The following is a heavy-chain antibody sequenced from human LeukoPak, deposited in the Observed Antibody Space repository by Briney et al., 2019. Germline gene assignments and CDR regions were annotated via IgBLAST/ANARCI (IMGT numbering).Heavy chain of an antibody. Sequence: GGSLRLSCAASGFTFSNAWMSWVRQAPGKGLEWVANIKKDGSEKYFADSVKGRITISRDNAKNSLYLQMNSLRAEDTALYYCVRGSSGTVVRGVAWAWFDPWGQGTLVTVSS. CDR2: IKKDGSEK. CDR1: GFTFSNAW. V-gene: IGHV3-7*05. J-gene: IGHJ5*02. CDR3: VRGSSGTVVRGVAWAWFDP. D-gene: IGHD3-10*01.